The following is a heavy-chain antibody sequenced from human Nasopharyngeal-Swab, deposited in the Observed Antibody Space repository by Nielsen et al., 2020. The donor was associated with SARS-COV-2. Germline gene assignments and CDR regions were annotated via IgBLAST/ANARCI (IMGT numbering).Heavy chain of an antibody. CDR3: ARNTAMALFYYYYYMDV. CDR2: IRSKANSYAT. CDR1: GFTFSGSA. V-gene: IGHV3-73*01. Sequence: GGSLRLSCAASGFTFSGSAMHWVRQASGKGLEWVGRIRSKANSYATAYAASVKGRFTISRDDSKNTLYLQMNSLRAEDTAVYYCARNTAMALFYYYYYMDVWGKGTTVTVSS. D-gene: IGHD5-18*01. J-gene: IGHJ6*03.